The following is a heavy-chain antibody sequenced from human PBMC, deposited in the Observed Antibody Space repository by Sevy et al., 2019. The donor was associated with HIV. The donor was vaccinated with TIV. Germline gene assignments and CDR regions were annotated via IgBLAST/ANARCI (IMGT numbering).Heavy chain of an antibody. J-gene: IGHJ5*02. CDR1: GFTFREYS. V-gene: IGHV3-48*01. CDR2: ISGSSTTI. D-gene: IGHD6-13*01. Sequence: GGSLRLSCVGSGFTFREYSMNWVRQAPGKGLEWVSYISGSSTTIEHADSVKGRCSISRDNADNSVFLQMNRLRVEDTAVYYCARSLAAAENWFDPWGQGTLVTVSS. CDR3: ARSLAAAENWFDP.